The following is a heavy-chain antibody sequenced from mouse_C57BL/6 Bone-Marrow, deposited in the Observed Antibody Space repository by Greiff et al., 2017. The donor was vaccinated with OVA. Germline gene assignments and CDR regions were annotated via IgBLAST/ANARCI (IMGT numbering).Heavy chain of an antibody. CDR1: GYTFTNYW. CDR3: ARITTVPFAD. J-gene: IGHJ3*01. D-gene: IGHD1-1*01. CDR2: ISPEGGYT. Sequence: LVESGAELVRPGTSVKMSCKASGYTFTNYWIGWAKPRPGHGLEWIGDISPEGGYTNYNEKFKGKATLTAEKSSSTAYMQFSSLTSEDSAIYYCARITTVPFADWGQGTLVTVSA. V-gene: IGHV1-63*01.